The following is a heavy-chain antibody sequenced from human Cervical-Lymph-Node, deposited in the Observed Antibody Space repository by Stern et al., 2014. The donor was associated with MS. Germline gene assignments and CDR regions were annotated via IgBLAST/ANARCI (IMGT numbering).Heavy chain of an antibody. CDR2: IWYDGSNK. V-gene: IGHV3-33*01. D-gene: IGHD1-26*01. Sequence: VQLVESGGGVVQPRRSLRLSCAASGFTFSSYGMHWVRQAPGKGLEWGAVIWYDGSNKYYADSVKGRFTISRDNSKNTLYLQMNSLRAEDTAVYYCARDCKLRYYYYGMDVWGQGTTVTVSS. CDR3: ARDCKLRYYYYGMDV. CDR1: GFTFSSYG. J-gene: IGHJ6*02.